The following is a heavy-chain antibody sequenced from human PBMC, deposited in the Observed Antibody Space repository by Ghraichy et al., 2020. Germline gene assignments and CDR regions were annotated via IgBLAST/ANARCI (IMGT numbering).Heavy chain of an antibody. CDR3: ARLYYYGSGKYIGDY. V-gene: IGHV2-5*02. CDR2: IYWDDNK. J-gene: IGHJ4*02. CDR1: GFSLNTNGAG. Sequence: SGPTLVKPTQTLTLTCTFSGFSLNTNGAGLGWFRQPPGRALEWLAVIYWDDNKRYRPSLKDRVTITKDTSKNQVVLTMTNMDPVETATYYCARLYYYGSGKYIGDYWGQGTLVTVSS. D-gene: IGHD3-10*01.